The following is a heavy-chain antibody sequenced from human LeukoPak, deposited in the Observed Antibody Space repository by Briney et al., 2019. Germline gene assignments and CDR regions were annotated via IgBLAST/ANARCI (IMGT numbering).Heavy chain of an antibody. V-gene: IGHV3-30*18. Sequence: PGGTLRLSCAASGFAFSNYGMHWVRQAPGKGLEWVAFISYDGNNKYYADSVKGRFTISRDNSQNTLFLQMNSLRAEDTAVYYCAKDLSPRYCSSTSSDVFDYWGQGTLVTVSS. CDR2: ISYDGNNK. CDR3: AKDLSPRYCSSTSSDVFDY. CDR1: GFAFSNYG. D-gene: IGHD2-2*01. J-gene: IGHJ4*02.